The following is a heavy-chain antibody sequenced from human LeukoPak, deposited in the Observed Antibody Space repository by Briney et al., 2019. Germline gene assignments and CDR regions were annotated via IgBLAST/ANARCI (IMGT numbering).Heavy chain of an antibody. CDR1: GFTLSNAW. Sequence: GGSLRLSCAASGFTLSNAWMNWVRQAPGKGLEWVSVVSTSGGTTYYADSVKGRFTISRDNSKNTLYLQMNSLRAEDTAVYYCAKDLDPYYYYYVDVWGKGTTVTVSS. D-gene: IGHD3-9*01. CDR2: VSTSGGTT. CDR3: AKDLDPYYYYYVDV. J-gene: IGHJ6*03. V-gene: IGHV3-23*01.